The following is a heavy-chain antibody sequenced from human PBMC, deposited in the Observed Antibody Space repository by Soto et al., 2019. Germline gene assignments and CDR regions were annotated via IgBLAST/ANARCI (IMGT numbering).Heavy chain of an antibody. J-gene: IGHJ4*02. CDR3: ARDYGRTYYDILTGYPPFDY. CDR1: GYTFTTYY. V-gene: IGHV1-46*01. CDR2: INPSGGST. D-gene: IGHD3-9*01. Sequence: ASVKVSCKASGYTFTTYYMHWVRQAPGQGLEWMGIINPSGGSTSYAQKFQGRVTMTRDTSTSTVYMELSSLRSEDTAVYYCARDYGRTYYDILTGYPPFDYWGQGTLVTVSS.